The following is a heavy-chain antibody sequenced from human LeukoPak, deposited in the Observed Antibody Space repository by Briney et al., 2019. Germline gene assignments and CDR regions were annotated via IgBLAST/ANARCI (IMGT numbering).Heavy chain of an antibody. Sequence: GGSLRLSCAASGFTVSSNYMSWVRQAPGKRLEWVSVIYSGGSTYYADSVKGRFTISRDNSKNTLYLQMNSLRAEDTAVYYCARDRTAAAGSPNYYYYYYMDVWGEGTTVTISS. CDR3: ARDRTAAAGSPNYYYYYYMDV. V-gene: IGHV3-66*01. CDR1: GFTVSSNY. CDR2: IYSGGST. J-gene: IGHJ6*03. D-gene: IGHD6-13*01.